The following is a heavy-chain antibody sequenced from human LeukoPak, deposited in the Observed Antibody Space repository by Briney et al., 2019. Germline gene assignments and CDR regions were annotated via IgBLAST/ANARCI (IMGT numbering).Heavy chain of an antibody. CDR3: VRLRRNDDRSGYYYYYDY. Sequence: GGSLRLSCAASGFTFSTHSMNWVRQAPGKGLEWVSSISVRSNYRYYADSVRGRFTISRDDARDSLFLQMNSLRAEDTAVYFCVRLRRNDDRSGYYYYYDYWGQGTLVTVSS. D-gene: IGHD3-22*01. CDR2: ISVRSNYR. V-gene: IGHV3-21*01. J-gene: IGHJ4*02. CDR1: GFTFSTHS.